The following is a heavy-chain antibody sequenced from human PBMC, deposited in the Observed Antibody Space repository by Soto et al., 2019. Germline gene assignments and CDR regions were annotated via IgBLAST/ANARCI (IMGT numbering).Heavy chain of an antibody. V-gene: IGHV1-2*04. CDR3: ARGPHRRGIAAAGTLSDWFDP. CDR1: GYTFTGYY. J-gene: IGHJ5*02. D-gene: IGHD6-13*01. CDR2: INPNSGGT. Sequence: GASVQVSCKASGYTFTGYYMHRVRQAPGQGLEWMGWINPNSGGTNYAQKFQGWVTMTRDTSISTAYMELSRLRSDDTAVYYCARGPHRRGIAAAGTLSDWFDPWGQGTLVTVSS.